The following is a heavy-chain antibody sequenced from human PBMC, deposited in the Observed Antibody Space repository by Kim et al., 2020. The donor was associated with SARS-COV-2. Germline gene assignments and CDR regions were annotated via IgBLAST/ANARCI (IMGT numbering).Heavy chain of an antibody. D-gene: IGHD4-17*01. V-gene: IGHV3-23*01. CDR3: ANDSYGDYASYYYYGMDV. CDR1: GFTFSSYA. Sequence: GGSLRLSCAAPGFTFSSYAMSWVRQAPGKGLEWVSALSGSGGSTYYADSVKGRFTISRDNSKNTLYLQLNSLRAEDTAVYYCANDSYGDYASYYYYGMDVWGQGTTVTVSS. J-gene: IGHJ6*02. CDR2: LSGSGGST.